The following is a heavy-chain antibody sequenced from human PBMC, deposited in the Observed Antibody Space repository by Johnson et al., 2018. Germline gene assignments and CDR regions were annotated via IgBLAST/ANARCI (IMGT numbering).Heavy chain of an antibody. CDR1: GFTFDDYA. CDR2: ISGSGGGT. Sequence: EVQLVESGGGLVQPGRSLRLSCAASGFTFDDYAMHWVRQAPGKGLEWVSGISGSGGGTYYADSVKGRFTISRDNSKNTLNLQMNSLRAEDTAVYYCAKDRVATITLTFFQHWGQGTLVTVSS. D-gene: IGHD5-12*01. V-gene: IGHV3-23*04. J-gene: IGHJ1*01. CDR3: AKDRVATITLTFFQH.